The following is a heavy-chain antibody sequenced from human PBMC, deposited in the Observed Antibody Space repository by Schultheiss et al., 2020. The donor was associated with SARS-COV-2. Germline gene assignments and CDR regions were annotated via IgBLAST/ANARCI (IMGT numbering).Heavy chain of an antibody. CDR1: GYTFTSYD. Sequence: ASVKVSCKASGYTFTSYDINWVRQATGQGLEWMGWMNPNSGNTGYAQKFQGRVTMTRDTSTSTVYMELSSLRSEDTAVYYCASLYYYDSSGRSRGFDYWGQGTLVTVSS. CDR3: ASLYYYDSSGRSRGFDY. J-gene: IGHJ4*02. V-gene: IGHV1-8*01. D-gene: IGHD3-22*01. CDR2: MNPNSGNT.